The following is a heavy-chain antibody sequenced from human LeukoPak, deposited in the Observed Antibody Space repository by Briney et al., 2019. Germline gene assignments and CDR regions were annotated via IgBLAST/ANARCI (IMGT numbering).Heavy chain of an antibody. CDR2: ISSSGSTI. Sequence: LSLTCAVSDYSITNSWWSWVRQAPGKGLEWVSYISSSGSTIYYADSVEGRFTISRDNAKNSLFLQMNNLRAEDSAVYYCARGEAWFGHYYYDSSGYYYAPHWGQGTLVTVSS. CDR3: ARGEAWFGHYYYDSSGYYYAPH. V-gene: IGHV3-48*03. D-gene: IGHD3-22*01. CDR1: DYSITNSW. J-gene: IGHJ4*02.